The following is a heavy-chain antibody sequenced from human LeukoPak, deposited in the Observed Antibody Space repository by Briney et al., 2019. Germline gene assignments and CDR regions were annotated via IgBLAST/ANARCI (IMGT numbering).Heavy chain of an antibody. Sequence: SETLSLTCIVSNVSINNGDYYWSWIRQPPGKGLEWIGYIFYTGNTHYNPSLKSRVAVSIDTSKNQFSLKLTSVTAADTAVYYCAREYYYYESTGYQYYFDSWGQGTLVTVSS. CDR2: IFYTGNT. CDR3: AREYYYYESTGYQYYFDS. D-gene: IGHD3-22*01. J-gene: IGHJ4*02. V-gene: IGHV4-30-4*01. CDR1: NVSINNGDYY.